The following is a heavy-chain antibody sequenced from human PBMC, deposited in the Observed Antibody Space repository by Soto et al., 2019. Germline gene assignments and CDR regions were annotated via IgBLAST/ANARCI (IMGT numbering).Heavy chain of an antibody. J-gene: IGHJ4*02. CDR3: AKLVRDDVRRSDLDH. V-gene: IGHV4-39*01. CDR2: FYYSGTT. D-gene: IGHD3-10*02. CDR1: CDSITASYSN. Sequence: PSETLSLTCTFSCDSITASYSNWAWIRQPPGKGLESIGTFYYSGTTSQNPPLRSRITISGDTSRNQFSLNLRSVTAADSGVYYCAKLVRDDVRRSDLDHWGQGTLVTVSS.